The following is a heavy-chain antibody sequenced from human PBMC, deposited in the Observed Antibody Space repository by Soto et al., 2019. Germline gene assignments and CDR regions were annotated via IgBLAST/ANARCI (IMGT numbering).Heavy chain of an antibody. CDR3: AASIFYYGMDV. J-gene: IGHJ6*02. Sequence: GESLKISCKGSGYTFTNYWIGWVRQMPGKGPEWMGIIYPVDSDTKYNPSFQGQVTISADKSITTTYLQWSSPKASDTAIYYCAASIFYYGMDVWGQGTTVTVSS. CDR2: IYPVDSDT. V-gene: IGHV5-51*01. CDR1: GYTFTNYW.